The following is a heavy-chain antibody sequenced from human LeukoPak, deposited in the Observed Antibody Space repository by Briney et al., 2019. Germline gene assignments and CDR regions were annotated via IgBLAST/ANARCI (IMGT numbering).Heavy chain of an antibody. CDR3: ATESGSSSWRNWFDP. V-gene: IGHV4-39*07. J-gene: IGHJ5*02. D-gene: IGHD6-13*01. CDR1: GGSISSSSYY. CDR2: IYYSGST. Sequence: SETLSLTCAVYGGSISSSSYYWGWIRQPPGKGLEWIGSIYYSGSTYYNPSLKSRVTISVDTSKNQFSLKLSSVTAADTAVYFCATESGSSSWRNWFDPWGQGTLVTVSS.